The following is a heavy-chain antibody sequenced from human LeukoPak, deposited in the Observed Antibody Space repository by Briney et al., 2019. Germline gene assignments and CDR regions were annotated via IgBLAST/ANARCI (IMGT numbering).Heavy chain of an antibody. CDR1: GFTFSSYW. CDR2: INSDGSST. CDR3: ARDWATAGGFDD. Sequence: GGSLRLSCAASGFTFSSYWMHWVRQAPGKGLVWVSRINSDGSSTSYADSVKGRFTISRDNAKSTLFLQMNGLRAEDTAVYYCARDWATAGGFDDWGQGILVTVSS. D-gene: IGHD6-13*01. V-gene: IGHV3-74*01. J-gene: IGHJ4*02.